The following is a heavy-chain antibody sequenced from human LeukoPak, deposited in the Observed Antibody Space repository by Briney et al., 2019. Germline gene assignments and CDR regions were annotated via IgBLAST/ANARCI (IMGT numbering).Heavy chain of an antibody. J-gene: IGHJ4*02. CDR3: ARGGDRSFDY. CDR1: GVSLSSNLW. D-gene: IGHD3-10*01. Sequence: SETLSLTCAVSGVSLSSNLWWTWVRQPPGKGLEWIAEIHHSGSINYNPSLKMRVTISVYKPKNQFSLNLNSVTAADTAVYYCARGGDRSFDYWGQGTLVTVSS. CDR2: IHHSGSI. V-gene: IGHV4-4*02.